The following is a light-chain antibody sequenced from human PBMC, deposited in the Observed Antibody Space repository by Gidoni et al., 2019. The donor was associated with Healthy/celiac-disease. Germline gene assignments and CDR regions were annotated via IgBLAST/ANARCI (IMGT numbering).Light chain of an antibody. CDR3: QQSYSTPPCS. J-gene: IGKJ2*04. CDR1: QSISSY. Sequence: DIQMTQSPSSLSASVGDRVTITCRASQSISSYLNWYQQKPGKAPKLLIYAASSLQSGVPSRFSGSGSGTDFTLTISSLQPEDFATYYCQQSYSTPPCSFGQETKLEIK. V-gene: IGKV1-39*01. CDR2: AAS.